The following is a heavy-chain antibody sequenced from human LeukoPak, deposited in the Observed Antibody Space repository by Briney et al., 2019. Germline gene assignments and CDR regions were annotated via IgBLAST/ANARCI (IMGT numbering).Heavy chain of an antibody. V-gene: IGHV3-64D*06. CDR3: VKDAWDSSGYPSDY. Sequence: GGSLRLSCSASGFTFSSYAMHWVRQAPGKGLEYVSAISSNGGSTYYADSVKGRFAISRDNSKNTLYLQMSSLRAEDTAVYYCVKDAWDSSGYPSDYWGQGTLVTVSS. CDR2: ISSNGGST. J-gene: IGHJ4*02. CDR1: GFTFSSYA. D-gene: IGHD3-22*01.